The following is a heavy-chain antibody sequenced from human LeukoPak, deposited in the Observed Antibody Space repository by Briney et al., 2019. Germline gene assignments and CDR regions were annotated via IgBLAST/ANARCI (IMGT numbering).Heavy chain of an antibody. CDR3: ARDRELGV. CDR1: GGSISIFY. Sequence: PLETLSLTCTASGGSISIFYWSWIRQPPGKGLEWIGYIYDSVNTNYNPSLKSRVTISVDMSRNQFSLKLNSVTAADTAIYYCARDRELGVWGQGTTVTVSS. CDR2: IYDSVNT. J-gene: IGHJ6*02. D-gene: IGHD1-26*01. V-gene: IGHV4-59*01.